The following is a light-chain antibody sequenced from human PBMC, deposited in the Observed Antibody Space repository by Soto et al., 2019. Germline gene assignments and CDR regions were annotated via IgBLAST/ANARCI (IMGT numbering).Light chain of an antibody. Sequence: QAVVTQPPSASGTPGQRVTISCSGSSSNIGSNYVYWYQQLPGTAPKLLIYSNNERPSGVSNRFSGSKSGNTASLTISGLQAEDEADYYCCSYAGTYVFGTGTKLTVL. J-gene: IGLJ1*01. V-gene: IGLV1-47*02. CDR1: SSNIGSNY. CDR2: SNN. CDR3: CSYAGTYV.